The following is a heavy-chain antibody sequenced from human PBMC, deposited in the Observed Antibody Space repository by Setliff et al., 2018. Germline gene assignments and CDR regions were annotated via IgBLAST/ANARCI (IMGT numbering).Heavy chain of an antibody. CDR2: ISSSSSTI. Sequence: GGSLRLSCAASGFTFSSYSMNWVRQAPGKGLEWVSYISSSSSTIYYADSVKGRFTISRDNAKNSLYLQMNSLRAEDTAVYYCARDGCSSTSCYGCPCYYYYMDVWGKGTTVTVS. J-gene: IGHJ6*03. CDR3: ARDGCSSTSCYGCPCYYYYMDV. CDR1: GFTFSSYS. D-gene: IGHD2-2*01. V-gene: IGHV3-48*01.